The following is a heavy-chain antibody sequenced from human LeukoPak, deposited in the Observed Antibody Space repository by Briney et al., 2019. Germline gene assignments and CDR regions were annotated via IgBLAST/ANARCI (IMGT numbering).Heavy chain of an antibody. CDR1: GGSISSYY. CDR3: TRHGYSASDAFYI. CDR2: IYYSGST. D-gene: IGHD2-21*01. V-gene: IGHV4-39*01. J-gene: IGHJ3*02. Sequence: SETLSLTCTVSGGSISSYYWGWIRQPPGKGLEWIGSIYYSGSTYYNPSLKSRVTISVDTSKNQFSLKLSSVTDADTAVYYCTRHGYSASDAFYIRGPGTMVTVSS.